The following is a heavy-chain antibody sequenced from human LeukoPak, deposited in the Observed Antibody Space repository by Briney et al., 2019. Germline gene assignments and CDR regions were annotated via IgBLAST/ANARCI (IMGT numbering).Heavy chain of an antibody. V-gene: IGHV3-23*01. CDR2: ISGSGGST. J-gene: IGHJ6*02. CDR3: AKFSGQLARWTSGMDV. CDR1: GFTFSSYS. Sequence: GGSLRLSCAASGFTFSSYSMNWVRQAPGKGLEWVSSISGSGGSTYYADSVKGRFTISRDDSKNTVYLQMNSLRAEDTAVYYCAKFSGQLARWTSGMDVWGQGTTVTVSS. D-gene: IGHD3/OR15-3a*01.